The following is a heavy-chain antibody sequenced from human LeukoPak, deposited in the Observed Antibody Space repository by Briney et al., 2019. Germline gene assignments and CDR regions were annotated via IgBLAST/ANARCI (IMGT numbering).Heavy chain of an antibody. CDR1: GGSISSPNYY. CDR2: VYYSGST. D-gene: IGHD5-18*01. CDR3: ARSGYTAMVWD. J-gene: IGHJ4*02. V-gene: IGHV4-39*01. Sequence: SETLSLTCSVSGGSISSPNYYWVWIRQPPGKGLEWIGTVYYSGSTYYNPSLKSRVTISVDTSKNQSSLKLSSVTAADTAVYYCARSGYTAMVWDWGQGTLVTVSS.